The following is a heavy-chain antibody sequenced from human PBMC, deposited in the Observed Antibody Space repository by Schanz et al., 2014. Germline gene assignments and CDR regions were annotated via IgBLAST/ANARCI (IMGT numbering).Heavy chain of an antibody. Sequence: QVQLVQSGAEVKKPGSSVKVSCKASGYTFPSYGISWVRQAPGQGLEWMGWINVYNGDTKFAKTFQGRVTMTTDTSTSTAYMELRSLRSDDTAVYYCARVQDDILTGSEYYYGMDVWGQGTTVTVSS. V-gene: IGHV1-18*04. J-gene: IGHJ6*02. CDR1: GYTFPSYG. CDR3: ARVQDDILTGSEYYYGMDV. D-gene: IGHD3-9*01. CDR2: INVYNGDT.